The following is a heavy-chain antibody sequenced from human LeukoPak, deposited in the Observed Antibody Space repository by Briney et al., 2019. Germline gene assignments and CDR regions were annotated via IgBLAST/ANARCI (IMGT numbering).Heavy chain of an antibody. CDR1: GFTVSSNY. J-gene: IGHJ6*03. D-gene: IGHD3-9*01. CDR2: IYSGGST. Sequence: GGSLRLSCAASGFTVSSNYMSWVRQAPGKGLEWVSVIYSGGSTYYADSVKGRFTISRDNSKNTLYLQMNSLRAEDTAVYYCARGADDNLYSYYYMDVWGKGTTVTVSS. V-gene: IGHV3-66*02. CDR3: ARGADDNLYSYYYMDV.